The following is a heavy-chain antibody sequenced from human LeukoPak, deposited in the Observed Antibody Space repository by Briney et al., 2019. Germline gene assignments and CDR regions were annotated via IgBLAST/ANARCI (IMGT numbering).Heavy chain of an antibody. CDR2: ISGSGGST. CDR3: AKDGKSCSGGSCYSFGHDY. Sequence: GGSLRLSCAASGFTFRSYAMSWVRQAPGKGLECVLAISGSGGSTYYADSVKGRFTISRDNSKNTLYLQMNSLRAEDTAVYYCAKDGKSCSGGSCYSFGHDYWGQGTLVTVPS. D-gene: IGHD2-15*01. V-gene: IGHV3-23*01. J-gene: IGHJ4*02. CDR1: GFTFRSYA.